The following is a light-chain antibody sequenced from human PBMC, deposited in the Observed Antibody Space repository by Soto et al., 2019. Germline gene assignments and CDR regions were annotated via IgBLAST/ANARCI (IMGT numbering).Light chain of an antibody. Sequence: QSALTQPASVSGSPGQSITISCTGTSSDVGGYHYVSWYQQHPGKAPKLMIYDVSCRPSGVSNRFSGSKSGNTASLTISGLQTEDEADYYCSSYASSSILVFGGGTKLTVL. V-gene: IGLV2-14*03. CDR3: SSYASSSILV. J-gene: IGLJ2*01. CDR2: DVS. CDR1: SSDVGGYHY.